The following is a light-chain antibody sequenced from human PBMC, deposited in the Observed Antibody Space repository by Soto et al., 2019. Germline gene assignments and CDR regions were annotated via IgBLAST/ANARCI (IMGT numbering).Light chain of an antibody. CDR3: QQYNSYSRT. J-gene: IGKJ1*01. CDR1: QSVRTN. Sequence: VTTQSPATLSVSPGERAALSCRASQSVRTNLAWYQQTPGQPPRVLIYFASTRDTAVPAMFTAGGAGTECTRTISSLQPDDFATDYCQQYNSYSRTFGQGTKVDIK. CDR2: FAS. V-gene: IGKV3-15*01.